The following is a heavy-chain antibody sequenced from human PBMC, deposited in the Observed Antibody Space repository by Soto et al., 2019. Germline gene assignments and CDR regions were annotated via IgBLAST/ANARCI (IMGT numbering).Heavy chain of an antibody. CDR1: GFTFRTFG. V-gene: IGHV3-33*01. CDR2: IRNDGTEM. CDR3: ARDHDDIAYYD. J-gene: IGHJ4*02. Sequence: QVQLVESGGGVVQPGRSLRLSCEASGFTFRTFGMHWVRQAPGKGLEWVALIRNDGTEMYYADSVKGRFTISRDNSRSTLYLDMSSLRAEDTAVYYCARDHDDIAYYDWGQGTLVTVSS. D-gene: IGHD2-15*01.